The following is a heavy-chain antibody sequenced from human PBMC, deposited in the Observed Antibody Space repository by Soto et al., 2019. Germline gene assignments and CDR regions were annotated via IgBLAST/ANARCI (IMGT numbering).Heavy chain of an antibody. CDR3: AKPYSSGPGCFDY. D-gene: IGHD6-19*01. V-gene: IGHV3-23*01. CDR2: ISGSVGST. J-gene: IGHJ4*02. Sequence: GGSLRLACAASGFILSSYARSWVRQAPGKVLEWVSAISGSVGSTYYADSVKGRFTISRDNSKNTLYLQMNSLRAEDTAVYYCAKPYSSGPGCFDYWGRGTTVHVSS. CDR1: GFILSSYA.